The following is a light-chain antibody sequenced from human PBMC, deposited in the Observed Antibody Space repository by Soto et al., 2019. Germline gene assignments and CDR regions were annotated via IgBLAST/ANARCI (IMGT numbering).Light chain of an antibody. CDR2: GAS. Sequence: EIVMTQSPATLSVSPGERATLSCRASQSVSSNLAWYQQKPGQAPRLLIYGASTRATGIPARFSGSGSGKEFTLTISSLQSEDFAVYYCQQYNNWPLAYGGGTKVDIK. V-gene: IGKV3-15*01. CDR3: QQYNNWPLA. J-gene: IGKJ4*01. CDR1: QSVSSN.